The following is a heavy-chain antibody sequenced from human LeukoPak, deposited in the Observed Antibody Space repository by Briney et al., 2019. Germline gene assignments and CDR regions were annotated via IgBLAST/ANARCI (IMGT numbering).Heavy chain of an antibody. CDR2: INPNSGGT. V-gene: IGHV1-2*02. CDR3: ARSLFYGDQGYFDY. J-gene: IGHJ4*02. CDR1: GYTFTGYY. Sequence: ASVKVSCKASGYTFTGYYIHWVRQAPGQGLEWMGWINPNSGGTHYAQKFQGRVTMTRDTSLSTTYLELSSLRSDDTAVYYCARSLFYGDQGYFDYWGQGTLVTASS. D-gene: IGHD4-17*01.